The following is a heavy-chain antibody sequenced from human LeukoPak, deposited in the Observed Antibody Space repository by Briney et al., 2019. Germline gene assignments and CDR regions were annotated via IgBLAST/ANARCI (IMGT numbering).Heavy chain of an antibody. V-gene: IGHV3-7*01. CDR2: IKQDGSEK. D-gene: IGHD2-21*01. CDR3: GTIPPEPDAFDI. J-gene: IGHJ3*02. CDR1: GFTFSSYW. Sequence: GGSLRLSCAASGFTFSSYWMSWVRQAPGKGLEWVANIKQDGSEKYYVDSVKGRFTISRDNAKNSLYLQMNSLRAEDTAVYYCGTIPPEPDAFDIWGQGTMVTVSS.